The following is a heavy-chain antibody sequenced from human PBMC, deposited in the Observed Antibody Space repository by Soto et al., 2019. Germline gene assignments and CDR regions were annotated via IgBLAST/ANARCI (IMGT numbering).Heavy chain of an antibody. D-gene: IGHD2-15*01. V-gene: IGHV3-11*01. J-gene: IGHJ4*02. CDR1: GFIFSDYY. CDR2: INNNGRTI. Sequence: VQLVESGGGSVKPGGSLRLSCVASGFIFSDYYMSWIRQTPGKGLEWTSYINNNGRTIFYRDSVNGRFTISRDNAKRLLYLQMNRLRVEDTAIYYCARLPPPSCSGSSCSPYWGQGTMVTVSS. CDR3: ARLPPPSCSGSSCSPY.